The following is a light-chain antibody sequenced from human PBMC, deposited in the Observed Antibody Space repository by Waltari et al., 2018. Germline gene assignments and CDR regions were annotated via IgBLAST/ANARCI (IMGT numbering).Light chain of an antibody. Sequence: QSVLTQTPSASGTPGQRFTISCSGSPPHLGSNTVHLYQHLPGTAPKLLIYNNYQRPSGVPDRFSGSKSGTSASLAISGLQSEDESDYYCATWDDSLNGYLFGTGTKVNVL. CDR1: PPHLGSNT. V-gene: IGLV1-44*01. CDR2: NNY. J-gene: IGLJ1*01. CDR3: ATWDDSLNGYL.